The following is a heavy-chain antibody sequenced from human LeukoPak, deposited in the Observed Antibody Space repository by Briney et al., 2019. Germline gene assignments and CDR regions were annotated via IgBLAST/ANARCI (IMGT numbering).Heavy chain of an antibody. Sequence: QAGGSLRLSCAASGFTFSNYWMHWVRQVPGKGLVWVSRNGSTARYADSVQGRFTISRDNAKNTLYLQMNSLRAEDTAVYYCARELWSDYWGQGTLVTVSS. J-gene: IGHJ4*02. CDR3: ARELWSDY. V-gene: IGHV3-74*01. CDR1: GFTFSNYW. CDR2: NGSTA. D-gene: IGHD2-21*01.